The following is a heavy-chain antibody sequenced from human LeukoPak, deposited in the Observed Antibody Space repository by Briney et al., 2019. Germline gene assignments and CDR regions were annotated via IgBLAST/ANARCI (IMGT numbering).Heavy chain of an antibody. CDR3: AREGTRGLFDS. V-gene: IGHV3-7*01. J-gene: IGHJ4*02. CDR2: INLDGSEK. CDR1: GFIFNNYW. Sequence: PGGSLRLSCAASGFIFNNYWMGWVRQAPGKGLEWVADINLDGSEKYYVDSVKGRFTISRDNAKNSLNLHMNSLRAEDTAVYYCAREGTRGLFDSWGQGTLVTVSS. D-gene: IGHD1/OR15-1a*01.